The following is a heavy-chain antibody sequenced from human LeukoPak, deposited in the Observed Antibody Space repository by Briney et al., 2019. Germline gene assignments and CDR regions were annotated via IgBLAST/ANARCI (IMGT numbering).Heavy chain of an antibody. V-gene: IGHV3-23*01. D-gene: IGHD1-26*01. Sequence: TGGSLRLSCEASGFTFSSYAMSWVRQAPGKGLEWVSAISGSGGSTYYADSVKGRFTISRDNSKNTLYLQMNSLRAEDTAVYYCAKEEVVGATPRADYWGQGTLVTVSS. CDR3: AKEEVVGATPRADY. CDR2: ISGSGGST. CDR1: GFTFSSYA. J-gene: IGHJ4*02.